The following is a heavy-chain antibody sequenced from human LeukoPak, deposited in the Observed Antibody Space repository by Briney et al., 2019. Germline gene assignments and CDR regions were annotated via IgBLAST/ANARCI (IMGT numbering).Heavy chain of an antibody. Sequence: PSETLSLTCTVSGGSISSYYWSWIRQPPGKGLERIGYIYYSGSTNYNPSLKSRVTISVDTSKNQFSLKLSSVTAADTAVYYCARDPKRGYCSGGSCSNWFDPWGQGTLVTVSS. CDR3: ARDPKRGYCSGGSCSNWFDP. D-gene: IGHD2-15*01. CDR1: GGSISSYY. CDR2: IYYSGST. V-gene: IGHV4-59*01. J-gene: IGHJ5*02.